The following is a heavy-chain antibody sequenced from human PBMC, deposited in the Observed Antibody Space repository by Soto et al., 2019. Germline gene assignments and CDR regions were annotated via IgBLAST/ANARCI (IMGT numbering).Heavy chain of an antibody. CDR3: ARGRYGDY. J-gene: IGHJ4*02. V-gene: IGHV1-18*01. D-gene: IGHD1-1*01. CDR1: GYTFTSYG. CDR2: ISAHNDNT. Sequence: QVNLVQSGAEARKPGASVKVSCKGSGYTFTSYGIAWVRQAPGQGLEWMGWISAHNDNTNYAQKVQGRVTVTRDTSTSTAYMELRNLRSDDTAVYYCARGRYGDYWGQGALVTVSS.